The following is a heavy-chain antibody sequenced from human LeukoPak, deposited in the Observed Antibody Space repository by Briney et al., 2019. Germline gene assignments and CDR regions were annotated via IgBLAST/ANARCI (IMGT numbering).Heavy chain of an antibody. J-gene: IGHJ4*02. CDR2: VDYSGST. Sequence: SETLSLTCTVSGYSITSGSYWCWIRQPPGKGLEWIGSVDYSGSTYYNPSLKSRVTISVDTSKNQFSLRLSSVTAADTAVYFCARDRGPDIVATNTPILPYFDYWGQGTLVTVSS. D-gene: IGHD5-12*01. CDR3: ARDRGPDIVATNTPILPYFDY. V-gene: IGHV4-38-2*02. CDR1: GYSITSGSY.